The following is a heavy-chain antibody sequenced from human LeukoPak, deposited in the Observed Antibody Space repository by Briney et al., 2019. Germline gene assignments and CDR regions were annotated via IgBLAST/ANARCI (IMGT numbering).Heavy chain of an antibody. CDR3: ARCPKAATFEPRFDP. CDR1: GFTFSSYS. CDR2: ISSSSSYI. V-gene: IGHV3-21*04. D-gene: IGHD6-13*01. Sequence: GGSLRLSCAASGFTFSSYSMNWVRQAPGKGLEWVSSISSSSSYIYYADSVKGRFTISRDNAKNSLYLQMNSLRAEDTAVYYCARCPKAATFEPRFDPWGQGTLVTVSS. J-gene: IGHJ5*02.